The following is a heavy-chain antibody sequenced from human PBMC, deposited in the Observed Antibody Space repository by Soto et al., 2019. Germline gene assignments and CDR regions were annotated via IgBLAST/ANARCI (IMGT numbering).Heavy chain of an antibody. V-gene: IGHV4-61*01. Sequence: SETLSLTCTVSGGSVSSGSYYWSWIRQPPGKGLEWIGYIYYSGSTNYNPSLKSRVTISVDTSKNQFSLKLSSVTAADTAVYYCARGMGLAADFDYWGQGTLVTVSS. CDR1: GGSVSSGSYY. CDR2: IYYSGST. D-gene: IGHD3-9*01. CDR3: ARGMGLAADFDY. J-gene: IGHJ4*02.